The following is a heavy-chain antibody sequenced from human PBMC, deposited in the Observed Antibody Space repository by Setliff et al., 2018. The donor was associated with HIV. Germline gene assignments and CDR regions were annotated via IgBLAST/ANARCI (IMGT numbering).Heavy chain of an antibody. Sequence: ASVKVSCKTSGYTFTVNHLHWVRQGPGQGVEWVGKISPYSGDTFYAQKFQGRVTLTRDTSITTAYMELSTLRDGDTAVYYCARDVGAPGRGNPLDYWGQGTLVTVSS. V-gene: IGHV1-2*02. CDR1: GYTFTVNH. J-gene: IGHJ4*02. CDR2: ISPYSGDT. CDR3: ARDVGAPGRGNPLDY. D-gene: IGHD1-26*01.